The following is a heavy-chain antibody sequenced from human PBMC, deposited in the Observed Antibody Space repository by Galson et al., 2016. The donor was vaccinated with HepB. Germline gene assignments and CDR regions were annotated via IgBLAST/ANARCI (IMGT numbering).Heavy chain of an antibody. Sequence: SLRLSCAASGFTFSSYSLNWVRQAPAKGLAYVSGISSNGGSTYYADSVKGRFTISRDTSENTLYLQMSSLRTEDTAVYYCVKDRATLVRGIGIDWFDPWGQGTLVTVSS. J-gene: IGHJ5*02. CDR3: VKDRATLVRGIGIDWFDP. D-gene: IGHD3-10*01. V-gene: IGHV3-64D*06. CDR2: ISSNGGST. CDR1: GFTFSSYS.